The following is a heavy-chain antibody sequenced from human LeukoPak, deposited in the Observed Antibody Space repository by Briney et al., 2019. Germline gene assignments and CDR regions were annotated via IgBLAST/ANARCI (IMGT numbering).Heavy chain of an antibody. Sequence: PSETLSLTCTVSGGSISSYYWTWIRQPPGQGLEWIGYIYYTGSTNFKPSLKSRVTISVDTSKNQISLNLRSVTAADTAVYYCARHSGRGNAFDIWGRGTRVTVSS. CDR2: IYYTGST. D-gene: IGHD6-25*01. CDR1: GGSISSYY. CDR3: ARHSGRGNAFDI. J-gene: IGHJ3*02. V-gene: IGHV4-59*08.